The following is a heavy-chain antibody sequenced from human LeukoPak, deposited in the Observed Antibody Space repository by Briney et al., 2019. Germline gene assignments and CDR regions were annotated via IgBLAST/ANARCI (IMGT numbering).Heavy chain of an antibody. J-gene: IGHJ3*02. D-gene: IGHD5-18*01. V-gene: IGHV3-11*04. Sequence: GGSLRLSCAASGFTFSDYYMSWIRQAPGKGLEWVSSISSSGSTIYYADSVKGRFTISRDNAKDSLYLQMNSLRAEDTAVYYCARETLSKGYSYGYGGAFDIWGQGTMVTVSS. CDR2: ISSSGSTI. CDR3: ARETLSKGYSYGYGGAFDI. CDR1: GFTFSDYY.